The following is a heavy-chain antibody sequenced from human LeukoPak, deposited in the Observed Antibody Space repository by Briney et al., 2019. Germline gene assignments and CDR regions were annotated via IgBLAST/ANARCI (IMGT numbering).Heavy chain of an antibody. V-gene: IGHV4-34*01. CDR3: ARGSRWTRKYYFDF. D-gene: IGHD5-24*01. Sequence: SETLSLTCAVYGGSLSGYYWSWIRQPPGKGLEWIGEINHSGGTNYNPSLKTRVTISVDTSKNQFSLKLGSVTAADTAIYYCARGSRWTRKYYFDFWGQGTLVTVSS. J-gene: IGHJ4*02. CDR2: INHSGGT. CDR1: GGSLSGYY.